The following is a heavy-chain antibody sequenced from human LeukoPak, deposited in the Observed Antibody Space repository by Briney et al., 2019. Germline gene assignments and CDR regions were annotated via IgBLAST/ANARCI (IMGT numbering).Heavy chain of an antibody. Sequence: PGGSLRLSCAASGFAVSSNYTSWVRQAPGKGLEWVSVIYSGGSTYYADSVKGRFTISRDNSKNTLYLQMNSLRAEDTAVYYCARGGYYYGSGSYYIIDYWGQGTLVTVSS. CDR1: GFAVSSNY. D-gene: IGHD3-10*01. CDR3: ARGGYYYGSGSYYIIDY. J-gene: IGHJ4*02. CDR2: IYSGGST. V-gene: IGHV3-66*01.